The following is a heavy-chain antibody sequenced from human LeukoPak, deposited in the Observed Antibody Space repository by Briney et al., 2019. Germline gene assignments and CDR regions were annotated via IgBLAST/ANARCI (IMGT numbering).Heavy chain of an antibody. CDR1: GGSFSGYY. Sequence: PSETLSLTCAVYGGSFSGYYWSWIRQPPGKGLEWIGEINHSGSTNYNPSLKSRVTISVDTSKNQFSLKLSSVTAADTAVYYCARRRGGYYDSSGYYHAFDIWGQGTMVTVSS. J-gene: IGHJ3*02. CDR3: ARRRGGYYDSSGYYHAFDI. D-gene: IGHD3-22*01. V-gene: IGHV4-34*01. CDR2: INHSGST.